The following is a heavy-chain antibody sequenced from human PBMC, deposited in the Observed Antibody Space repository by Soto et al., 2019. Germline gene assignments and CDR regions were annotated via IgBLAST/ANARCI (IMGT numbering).Heavy chain of an antibody. D-gene: IGHD6-13*01. J-gene: IGHJ4*02. CDR3: TTDPDSSSWYYFDY. V-gene: IGHV3-15*07. CDR2: IKSKTDGGTT. CDR1: GFTFSNAW. Sequence: EVQLVESGGGLVKPGGSLRLSCAASGFTFSNAWMNWVRQAPGKGLEWVGRIKSKTDGGTTDYAAPVKGRFIISRDDSKNTLYLQMNSLKTEGTAVYYCTTDPDSSSWYYFDYWGQGTLVTVSS.